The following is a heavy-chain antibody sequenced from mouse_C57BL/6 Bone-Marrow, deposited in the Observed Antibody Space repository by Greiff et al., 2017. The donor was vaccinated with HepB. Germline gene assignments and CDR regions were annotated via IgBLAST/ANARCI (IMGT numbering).Heavy chain of an antibody. Sequence: QVQLQQSGAELARPGASVKLSCKASGYTFTSYGISWVKQRTGQGLEWIGEIYPRSGNTYYNEKFKGKATLTADKSSSTAYMELRSLTSDDSAVYFCARGYYYGPYYSMDYWGQGTSVTVSS. D-gene: IGHD1-1*01. CDR2: IYPRSGNT. V-gene: IGHV1-81*01. J-gene: IGHJ4*01. CDR3: ARGYYYGPYYSMDY. CDR1: GYTFTSYG.